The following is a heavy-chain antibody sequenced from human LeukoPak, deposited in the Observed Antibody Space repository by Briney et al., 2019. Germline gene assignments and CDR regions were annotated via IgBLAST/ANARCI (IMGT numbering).Heavy chain of an antibody. V-gene: IGHV3-23*01. CDR1: GFTFSSYA. CDR2: ISGSGGST. Sequence: GSLRLSCAASGFTFSSYAMSWVRQAPGKGLEWVSAISGSGGSTYYADSVKGRFTISRDNSKNTLYLQMNSLRAEDTAVYYCAKDQCGSGSYCPYYYYGMDVWGQGTTVTVSS. D-gene: IGHD3-10*01. J-gene: IGHJ6*02. CDR3: AKDQCGSGSYCPYYYYGMDV.